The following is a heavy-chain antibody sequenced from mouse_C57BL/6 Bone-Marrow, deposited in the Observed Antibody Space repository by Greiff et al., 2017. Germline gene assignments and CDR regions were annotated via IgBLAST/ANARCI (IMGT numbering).Heavy chain of an antibody. CDR2: IYPGDGDT. CDR1: GYAFSSSW. V-gene: IGHV1-82*01. Sequence: QVQLKESGPELVKPGASVKISCKASGYAFSSSWMNWVKQRPGKGLEWIGRIYPGDGDTNYNGKFKGKATLTADKSSSTAYMQLSSLTSEDSAVYFCAREGFITTVVASRYYFDYWGQGTTLTVSS. D-gene: IGHD1-1*01. CDR3: AREGFITTVVASRYYFDY. J-gene: IGHJ2*01.